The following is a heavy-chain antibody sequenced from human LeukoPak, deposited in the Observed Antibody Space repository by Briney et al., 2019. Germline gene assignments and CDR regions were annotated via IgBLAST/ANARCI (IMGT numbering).Heavy chain of an antibody. V-gene: IGHV4-59*01. D-gene: IGHD5-12*01. CDR3: ARDAPYLDYGYDPGYYYGMDV. J-gene: IGHJ6*02. CDR1: GGSISSYY. Sequence: SETLSLTCTVSGGSISSYYWSWIRQPPGKGLEWIGYIYYSGSTNYNPSLKSRVTISVDTSKNQFSLRLSSVTAAGTAVYYCARDAPYLDYGYDPGYYYGMDVWGQGTTVTVSS. CDR2: IYYSGST.